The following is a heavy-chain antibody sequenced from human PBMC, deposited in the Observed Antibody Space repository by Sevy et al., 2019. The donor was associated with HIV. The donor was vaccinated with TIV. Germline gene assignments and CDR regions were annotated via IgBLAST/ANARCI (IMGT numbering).Heavy chain of an antibody. CDR1: GYTFTSYG. Sequence: ASVKVSCKASGYTFTSYGISWVRQAPGQGLEWMGWISAYNGNTNYAQKVQGRVTMTTDTSTSTAYMELRSLRSDDTAVYDCARERVVAATVSSSRGRCPFLDYWGQGTLVTVSS. J-gene: IGHJ4*02. CDR2: ISAYNGNT. D-gene: IGHD2-15*01. V-gene: IGHV1-18*01. CDR3: ARERVVAATVSSSRGRCPFLDY.